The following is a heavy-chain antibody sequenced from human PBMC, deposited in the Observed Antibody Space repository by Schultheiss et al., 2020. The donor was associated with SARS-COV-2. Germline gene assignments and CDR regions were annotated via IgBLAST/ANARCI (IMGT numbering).Heavy chain of an antibody. CDR3: ARGYSYGYSYYYGMDV. V-gene: IGHV1-18*01. D-gene: IGHD5-18*01. J-gene: IGHJ6*02. CDR1: GYTFTSYG. Sequence: ASVKVSCKASGYTFTSYGISWVRQAPGQGLEWMGWISAYNGNTNYAQKLQGRVTMTTDTSTSTAYMELSRLRSDDTAVYYCARGYSYGYSYYYGMDVWGQGTTVTVSS. CDR2: ISAYNGNT.